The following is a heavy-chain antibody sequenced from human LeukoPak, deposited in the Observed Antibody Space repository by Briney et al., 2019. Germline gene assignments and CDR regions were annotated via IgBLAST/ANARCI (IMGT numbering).Heavy chain of an antibody. J-gene: IGHJ4*02. V-gene: IGHV3-74*01. D-gene: IGHD6-6*01. Sequence: GGSLRLSCAASGFTFSSYWTHWVCHAPGKGLVWVSRINSDGSSTSYADSVKGRFTISRDNTKNTLYLQMNSLRAEDTAVYYCARGHTSYSSSSVYWGQGTLVTVSS. CDR2: INSDGSST. CDR3: ARGHTSYSSSSVY. CDR1: GFTFSSYW.